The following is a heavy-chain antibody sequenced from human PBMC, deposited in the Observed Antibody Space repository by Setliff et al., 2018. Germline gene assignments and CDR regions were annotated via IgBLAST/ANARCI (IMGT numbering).Heavy chain of an antibody. CDR1: GDSIASSSYY. D-gene: IGHD1-26*01. V-gene: IGHV4-39*01. CDR3: AAPGGGSYRF. Sequence: SETLSLTCTVSGDSIASSSYYWGWIRQPPGKGLEWIGIIYYSGTTFYNPSLKGRITISGDSTQNQISLTLSSVTAADTAVYYCAAPGGGSYRFWGQGTLVTVSS. CDR2: IYYSGTT. J-gene: IGHJ4*02.